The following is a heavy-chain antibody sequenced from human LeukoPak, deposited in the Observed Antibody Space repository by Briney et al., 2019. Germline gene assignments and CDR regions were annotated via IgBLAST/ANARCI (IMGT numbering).Heavy chain of an antibody. CDR2: SSSEGNNE. CDR1: GFSFSNNP. D-gene: IGHD1-26*01. Sequence: GGSLRLSCAASGFSFSNNPMHGVRQAPGRGLEGVAVSSSEGNNEYYANSVKGRFTISRDNSKNTLYLQMDSLSPEYTAVYYCARGSATTLYYYYYMDVWGKGTTVTVSS. CDR3: ARGSATTLYYYYYMDV. J-gene: IGHJ6*03. V-gene: IGHV3-30*04.